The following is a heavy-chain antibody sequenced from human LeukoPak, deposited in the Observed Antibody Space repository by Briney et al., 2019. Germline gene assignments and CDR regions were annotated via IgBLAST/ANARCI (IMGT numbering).Heavy chain of an antibody. CDR1: GFTFSGYS. Sequence: GSLRLSCAASGFTFSGYSMNWVRQAPGKGLEWVSSISTTSDYIHYADSLKGRVAISRDNAKNSLYLQMNSLRAEDTAAYYRARGGIYSQGFDYWGQGSLVTVSS. J-gene: IGHJ4*02. V-gene: IGHV3-21*01. D-gene: IGHD6-13*01. CDR3: ARGGIYSQGFDY. CDR2: ISTTSDYI.